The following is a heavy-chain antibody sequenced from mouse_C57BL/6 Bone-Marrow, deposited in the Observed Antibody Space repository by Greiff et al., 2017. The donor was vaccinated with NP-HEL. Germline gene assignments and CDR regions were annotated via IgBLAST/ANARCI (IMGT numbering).Heavy chain of an antibody. Sequence: QVQLKQSGPGLVQPSQCLSITCTVSGFSLTSYGVHWVRQSPGKGLEWLGVIWRGGSTDYNAAFMSRLSITKDNSKSQIFFKMNSLQADDTAIDYCAKYPRWSGAMDDWGQGTSVTVSS. CDR1: GFSLTSYG. CDR2: IWRGGST. CDR3: AKYPRWSGAMDD. J-gene: IGHJ4*01. V-gene: IGHV2-5*01. D-gene: IGHD1-1*02.